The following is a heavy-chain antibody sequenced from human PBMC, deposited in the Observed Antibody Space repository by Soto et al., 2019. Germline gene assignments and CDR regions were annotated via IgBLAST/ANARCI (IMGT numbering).Heavy chain of an antibody. D-gene: IGHD3-22*01. V-gene: IGHV1-18*04. CDR2: ISAYNGNT. CDR1: GYTFTSYG. Sequence: ASVKVSCKASGYTFTSYGISWVRRAPGQGLEWMGWISAYNGNTNYAQNLQGRVTMTTDTSTTTAYMELRSLRFDDTAVYYCARGSGYYSPDAFDIWGQGTMVTVSS. CDR3: ARGSGYYSPDAFDI. J-gene: IGHJ3*02.